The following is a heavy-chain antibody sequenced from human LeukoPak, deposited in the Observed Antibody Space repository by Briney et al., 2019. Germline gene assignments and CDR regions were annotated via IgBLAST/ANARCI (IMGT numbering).Heavy chain of an antibody. CDR1: GGSFSGYY. V-gene: IGHV4-34*01. D-gene: IGHD2-15*01. Sequence: SETLSLTCAVYGGSFSGYYWSWIRQPPGQGLEWIGEINNSGSTNYNPSLKSRVTMSVDMSKNQFSLKLTSVTAADTAVYYCARGQVVREYWGQGTLVTVSS. CDR3: ARGQVVREY. CDR2: INNSGST. J-gene: IGHJ4*02.